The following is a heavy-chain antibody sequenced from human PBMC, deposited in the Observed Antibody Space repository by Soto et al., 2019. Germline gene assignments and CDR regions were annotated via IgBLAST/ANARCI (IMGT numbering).Heavy chain of an antibody. J-gene: IGHJ5*02. D-gene: IGHD3-22*01. CDR2: IIPIFGTA. Sequence: QVQLVQSGAEVKKPGSSVKVSCKASGGTFSSYAITWVRQAPGQGLEWMGGIIPIFGTANYAQKFQARVTITVVESTSTAYMELSSLRSEDTAVYYCARDRGPSSGYYPYWFDPWGQGTLVTVSS. CDR1: GGTFSSYA. V-gene: IGHV1-69*12. CDR3: ARDRGPSSGYYPYWFDP.